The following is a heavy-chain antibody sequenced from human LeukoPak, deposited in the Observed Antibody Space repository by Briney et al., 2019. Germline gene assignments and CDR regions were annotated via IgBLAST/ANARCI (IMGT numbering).Heavy chain of an antibody. CDR2: ISGGSGST. J-gene: IGHJ4*02. D-gene: IGHD3-22*01. Sequence: PGGSLRLSCAAPGFTFSIHAMSWVRQAPGKGLAWVSTISGGSGSTYCADSVKGRFTTSRDNSKNTLYLQMNSLRDEDTAVYYCAKHRFESGGYHSTDWGQGTLVTVSS. CDR3: AKHRFESGGYHSTD. V-gene: IGHV3-23*01. CDR1: GFTFSIHA.